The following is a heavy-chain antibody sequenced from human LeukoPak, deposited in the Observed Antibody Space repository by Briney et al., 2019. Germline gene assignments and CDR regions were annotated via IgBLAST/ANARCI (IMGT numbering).Heavy chain of an antibody. J-gene: IGHJ4*02. CDR2: INSDGSST. V-gene: IGHV3-74*01. Sequence: GGSLRLSCAASGFTFSSYWMHWVRQAPGKGLVWVSRINSDGSSTRHADSVKGRFTISRDNSKNTLYLRMNSLRAEDTAVYYCARGKATRTYYYYWGQGTLVTVSS. D-gene: IGHD3-10*01. CDR3: ARGKATRTYYYY. CDR1: GFTFSSYW.